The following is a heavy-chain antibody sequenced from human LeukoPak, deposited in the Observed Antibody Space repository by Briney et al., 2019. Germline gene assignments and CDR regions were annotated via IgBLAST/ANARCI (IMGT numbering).Heavy chain of an antibody. D-gene: IGHD1-26*01. Sequence: ASVTVSCKASGGTFSSYAISWVRQAPGQGLEWMGGIIPIFGTANYAQKFQGRVTITADESTSTAYMELSSLRSEDTAVYYCASKASGSYFQHFDYWGQGTLVTVSS. J-gene: IGHJ4*02. V-gene: IGHV1-69*13. CDR3: ASKASGSYFQHFDY. CDR2: IIPIFGTA. CDR1: GGTFSSYA.